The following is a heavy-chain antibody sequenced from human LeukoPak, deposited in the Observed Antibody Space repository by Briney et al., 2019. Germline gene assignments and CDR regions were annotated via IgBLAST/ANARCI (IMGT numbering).Heavy chain of an antibody. CDR1: GFTFSSYA. CDR3: AKLARDIAAASETDY. D-gene: IGHD6-13*01. J-gene: IGHJ4*02. V-gene: IGHV3-23*01. Sequence: GGSLRLSCAASGFTFSSYAMSWVRQAPGKGLEWVSAISGSGGSTYYADSVKGRFTISRDNPKDTLYLQMNSLRAEDTAVYYCAKLARDIAAASETDYWGQGTLVTVSS. CDR2: ISGSGGST.